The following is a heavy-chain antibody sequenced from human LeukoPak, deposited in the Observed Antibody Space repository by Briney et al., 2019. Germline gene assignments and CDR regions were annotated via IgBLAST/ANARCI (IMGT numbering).Heavy chain of an antibody. D-gene: IGHD3-22*01. CDR1: GGSISSSSYY. J-gene: IGHJ6*03. CDR3: ARSLDYYDSSGYYRYYYYYMDV. CDR2: IYYSGST. Sequence: PSETLSLTCTVPGGSISSSSYYWGWIRQPPGKGLEWIGSIYYSGSTYYNPSLKSRVTISVDTSKNQFSLKLSSVTAADTAVYYCARSLDYYDSSGYYRYYYYYMDVWGKGTTVTVS. V-gene: IGHV4-39*07.